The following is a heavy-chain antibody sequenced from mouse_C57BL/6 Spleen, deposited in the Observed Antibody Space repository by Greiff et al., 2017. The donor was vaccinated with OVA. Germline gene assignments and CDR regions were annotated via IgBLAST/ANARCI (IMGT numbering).Heavy chain of an antibody. CDR1: GYTFTDYE. D-gene: IGHD1-1*01. CDR2: IDPETGGT. Sequence: QVQLKESGAELVRPGASVTLSCKASGYTFTDYEMHWVKQTPVHGLEWIGAIDPETGGTAYNQKFKGKAILTADKSSSTAYMELRSLTSEDSAVYYCTPAITTVVATGYFDYWGQGTTLTVSS. V-gene: IGHV1-15*01. J-gene: IGHJ2*01. CDR3: TPAITTVVATGYFDY.